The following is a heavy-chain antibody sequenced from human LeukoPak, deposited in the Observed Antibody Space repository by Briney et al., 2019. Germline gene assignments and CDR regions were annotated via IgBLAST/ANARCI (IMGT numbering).Heavy chain of an antibody. V-gene: IGHV3-21*01. CDR1: GFTFSSYS. CDR2: ISSSSSYI. Sequence: GGSLRLSCAASGFTFSSYSMNWVRQAPGKGLEWVSSISSSSSYIYYADSVKGRFTISRDNAKNSLYLQMNSLRAEDTAVYYCARFTIFGVAPYGMDVWGQGTLVTVSS. J-gene: IGHJ6*02. CDR3: ARFTIFGVAPYGMDV. D-gene: IGHD3-3*01.